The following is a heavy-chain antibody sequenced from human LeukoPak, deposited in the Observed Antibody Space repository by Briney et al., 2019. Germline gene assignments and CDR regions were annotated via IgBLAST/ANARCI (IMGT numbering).Heavy chain of an antibody. J-gene: IGHJ5*02. D-gene: IGHD1-26*01. CDR2: ISYDGSNK. CDR1: GFTFSSYG. Sequence: PGRSLRLSCAASGFTFSSYGMHWVRQAPGKGLEWVAVISYDGSNKYYADSVKGRFTISRDNSKNTLYLQMNSLRAEDTAVYYCAKDGTGAENWFDPWGQGTLVTVSS. V-gene: IGHV3-30*18. CDR3: AKDGTGAENWFDP.